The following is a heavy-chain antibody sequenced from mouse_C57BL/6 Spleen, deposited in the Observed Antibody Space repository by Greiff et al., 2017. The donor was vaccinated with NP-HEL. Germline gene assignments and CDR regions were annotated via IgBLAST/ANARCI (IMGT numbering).Heavy chain of an antibody. D-gene: IGHD4-1*01. Sequence: QVQLQQPGAELVKPGASVTLSCKASGYTFTSYWMHWVKQRPGQGLEWIGMIHPNSGSTNYNEKVKSKATLTVDKSSSTAYMQLSSLTSEDSAVYYCAGKLGDAMDYWGQGTSVTVSS. CDR2: IHPNSGST. CDR3: AGKLGDAMDY. V-gene: IGHV1-64*01. J-gene: IGHJ4*01. CDR1: GYTFTSYW.